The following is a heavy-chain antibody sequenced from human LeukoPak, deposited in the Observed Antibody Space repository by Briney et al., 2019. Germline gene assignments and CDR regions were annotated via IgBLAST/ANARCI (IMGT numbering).Heavy chain of an antibody. CDR2: IIPIFGTA. J-gene: IGHJ6*03. CDR1: GGTFSSYA. Sequence: SVKVSCKASGGTFSSYAISWVRQAPGQGLEWMGRIIPIFGTANYAQKFPGRVTITADKSTSTAYMELSSLRSEDTAVYYCARAYGSGSYYNGPYYYYYMDVWGKGTTVTVSS. V-gene: IGHV1-69*06. D-gene: IGHD3-10*01. CDR3: ARAYGSGSYYNGPYYYYYMDV.